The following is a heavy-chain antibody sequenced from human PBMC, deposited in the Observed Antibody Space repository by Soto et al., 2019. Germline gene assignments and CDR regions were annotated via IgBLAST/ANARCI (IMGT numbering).Heavy chain of an antibody. CDR1: GFTFSAYD. D-gene: IGHD2-15*01. V-gene: IGHV3-13*05. CDR3: ARAFSGRLPRRSDYYYAVDV. J-gene: IGHJ6*02. CDR2: LGAADDP. Sequence: EVQLVESGGGVVQPGGSLRLSCAASGFTFSAYDMHWVRQVPGKGLDWVSALGAADDPYYLRSVKGRFTISRENAKNSLYLQMHGLRAGDTAVYYCARAFSGRLPRRSDYYYAVDVCGQGTTVTVSS.